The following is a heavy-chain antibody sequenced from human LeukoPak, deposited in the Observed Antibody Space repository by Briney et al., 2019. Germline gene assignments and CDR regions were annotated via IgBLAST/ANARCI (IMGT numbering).Heavy chain of an antibody. CDR3: ARVRGYGYYYMDV. D-gene: IGHD3-3*01. CDR1: GGSFSGYY. Sequence: PSETLSLTCAVYGGSFSGYYWSWIRQPPGKGLEGIGEINHSGSTNYNPSLKSRVTISVDTSKNQFSLKLSSVTAADTAVYYCARVRGYGYYYMDVWGKGTTVTVSS. V-gene: IGHV4-34*01. J-gene: IGHJ6*03. CDR2: INHSGST.